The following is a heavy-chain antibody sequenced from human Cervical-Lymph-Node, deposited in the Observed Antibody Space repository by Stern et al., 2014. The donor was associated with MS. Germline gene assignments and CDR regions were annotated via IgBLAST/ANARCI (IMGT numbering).Heavy chain of an antibody. CDR2: IYPDDSDT. CDR3: VRLKDSLTRGTYFDS. J-gene: IGHJ4*02. V-gene: IGHV5-51*03. CDR1: GYNFSKYW. D-gene: IGHD4-17*01. Sequence: VQLVQSGTEVKKPGESLKISCKGSGYNFSKYWIGWVRQMHGKGLEWMGIIYPDDSDTRYSPSFQGQVTISAEKSISTAFLQWSSLQASDTAMYYCVRLKDSLTRGTYFDSWGQGMLVTVSS.